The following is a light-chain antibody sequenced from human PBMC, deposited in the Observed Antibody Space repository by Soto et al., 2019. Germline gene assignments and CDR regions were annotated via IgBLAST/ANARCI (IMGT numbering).Light chain of an antibody. J-gene: IGKJ1*01. CDR2: VAS. CDR3: QQYKNWPWT. CDR1: QSVTNN. Sequence: EVVMTQSPATLSVSPGERATLSCRASQSVTNNLVWFQQKPGQAPRPLIYVASIRATGIPARFSGSGSGTEFTLTISSLQSEDFAVYYCQQYKNWPWTFGQGTKVEIK. V-gene: IGKV3-15*01.